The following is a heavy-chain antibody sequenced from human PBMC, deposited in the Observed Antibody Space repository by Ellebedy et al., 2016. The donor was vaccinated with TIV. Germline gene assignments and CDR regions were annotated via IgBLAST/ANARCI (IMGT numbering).Heavy chain of an antibody. CDR3: ARRPYRSRSLYDY. D-gene: IGHD3-3*01. Sequence: PGGSLRLSCQGSGYSFTNYWIGWVRQMPGKGLEWLAIINPGVSMTRYNPSFKGQVTISADKSISTAYLQWSRMKASDTAMYYCARRPYRSRSLYDYWGQGTLVTVSS. CDR2: INPGVSMT. CDR1: GYSFTNYW. V-gene: IGHV5-51*01. J-gene: IGHJ4*02.